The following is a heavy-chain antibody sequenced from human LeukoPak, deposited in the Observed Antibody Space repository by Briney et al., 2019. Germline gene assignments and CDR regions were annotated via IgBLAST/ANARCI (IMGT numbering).Heavy chain of an antibody. CDR1: GFTFSSYA. Sequence: GGSLRLSCAASGFTFSSYAMHWVRQAPGKGLEWVAVISYDGSNKYYADSVKGRFTISRDNSKNTLYLQTNSLRAEDTAVYYCARDGGYCSSTSCYSRRYYFDYWGQGTLVTVSS. CDR2: ISYDGSNK. D-gene: IGHD2-2*01. CDR3: ARDGGYCSSTSCYSRRYYFDY. V-gene: IGHV3-30*01. J-gene: IGHJ4*02.